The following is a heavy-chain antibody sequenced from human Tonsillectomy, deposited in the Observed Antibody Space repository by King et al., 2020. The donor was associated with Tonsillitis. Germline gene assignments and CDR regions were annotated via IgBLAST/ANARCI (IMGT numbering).Heavy chain of an antibody. CDR3: AKHPIIMVRGVMGRVNWFDP. CDR1: GGSISSSSYY. Sequence: QLQESGPGLVKPSETLSLTCTVSGGSISSSSYYWGWTRQPPGKGLEWIGSIYNSGSTYYNPSLKSRVTISVDTSKNQFSLKLSSVTAADTAVYYCAKHPIIMVRGVMGRVNWFDPWGQGTLVTVCS. V-gene: IGHV4-39*01. J-gene: IGHJ5*02. D-gene: IGHD3-10*01. CDR2: IYNSGST.